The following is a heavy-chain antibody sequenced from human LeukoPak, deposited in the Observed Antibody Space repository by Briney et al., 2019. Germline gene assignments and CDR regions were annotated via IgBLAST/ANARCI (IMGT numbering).Heavy chain of an antibody. CDR3: ARGPQVGAFDL. V-gene: IGHV1-69*13. CDR1: GYTFTSYA. Sequence: SVKVSCKASGYTFTSYAMHWVRQAPGQGLEWMGGIIPIFTTANYAQKFQGRVTITADESTSTAYMELSSLRSEDTAVYYCARGPQVGAFDLWGQGTMVTVSS. D-gene: IGHD1-26*01. J-gene: IGHJ3*01. CDR2: IIPIFTTA.